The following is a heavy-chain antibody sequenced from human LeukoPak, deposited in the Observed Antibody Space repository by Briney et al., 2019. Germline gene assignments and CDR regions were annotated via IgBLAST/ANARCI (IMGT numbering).Heavy chain of an antibody. CDR3: ARAPRRIAARQAEFDY. D-gene: IGHD6-6*01. CDR1: GGSISSYY. J-gene: IGHJ4*02. V-gene: IGHV4-59*01. CDR2: IYYSGST. Sequence: SETLSLTCTVSGGSISSYYWSWIWQPPGKGLEWIGYIYYSGSTNYNPSLKSRVTISVDTSKSQFSLKLSSVTAAGTAVYYCARAPRRIAARQAEFDYWGQGTLLTVSS.